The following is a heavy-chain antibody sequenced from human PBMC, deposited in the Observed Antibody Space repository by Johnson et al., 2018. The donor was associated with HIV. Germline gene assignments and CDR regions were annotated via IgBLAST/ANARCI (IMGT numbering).Heavy chain of an antibody. CDR2: IRSKANSYAT. D-gene: IGHD1-26*01. V-gene: IGHV3-73*01. J-gene: IGHJ3*02. Sequence: MLLVESGGGVVQPGGSLRLSCAASGFTFSGSAMHWVRQASGKGLEWVGRIRSKANSYATAYAASVKGRFTISRDDSKNTAYLQMNSLKTEDTAVYYCTVHSGERTDHDAFDIWGQGTMVTVSS. CDR1: GFTFSGSA. CDR3: TVHSGERTDHDAFDI.